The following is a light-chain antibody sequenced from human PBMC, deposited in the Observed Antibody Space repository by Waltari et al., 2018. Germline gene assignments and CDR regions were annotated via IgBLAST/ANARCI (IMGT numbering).Light chain of an antibody. CDR3: QQRSTWPLT. CDR2: DAS. J-gene: IGKJ4*01. CDR1: QSVGSY. V-gene: IGKV3-11*01. Sequence: EIVFTQSPVTLSLSPGERATLPCRASQSVGSYLAWYQQKAGQAPRLLIYDASTGATGIPARFSGSGSGTDFTLTISSLEPEDFAIYYCQQRSTWPLTFGGGSKVEI.